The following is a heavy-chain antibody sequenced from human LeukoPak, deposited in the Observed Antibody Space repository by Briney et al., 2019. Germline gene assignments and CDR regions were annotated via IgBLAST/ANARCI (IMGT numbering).Heavy chain of an antibody. CDR3: ARATDYYDALYNDY. V-gene: IGHV1-2*02. CDR2: INPISGGT. CDR1: GGTFSSDA. D-gene: IGHD3-22*01. Sequence: GSVKVSCKASGGTFSSDAICWVRQAPGQGHGWVCWINPISGGTNYAQKFRGRVTMTRDTSIRTGYMEMSRLRSDDTAVYYGARATDYYDALYNDYWGQGTLVTVSS. J-gene: IGHJ4*02.